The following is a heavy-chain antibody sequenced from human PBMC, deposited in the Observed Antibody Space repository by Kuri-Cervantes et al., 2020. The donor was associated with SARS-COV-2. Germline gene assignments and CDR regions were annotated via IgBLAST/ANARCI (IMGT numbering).Heavy chain of an antibody. CDR3: ARLVPTDYGMDV. J-gene: IGHJ6*02. V-gene: IGHV3-48*02. Sequence: GGSLRLSCAASGFTFSSYWMHWVRQAPGKGLEWVSYISSSSSTIYYADSVKGRFTISKDNAKNSLYLQMNSLRDEDTAVYYCARLVPTDYGMDVWGQGTTVTVSS. CDR1: GFTFSSYW. D-gene: IGHD2-2*01. CDR2: ISSSSSTI.